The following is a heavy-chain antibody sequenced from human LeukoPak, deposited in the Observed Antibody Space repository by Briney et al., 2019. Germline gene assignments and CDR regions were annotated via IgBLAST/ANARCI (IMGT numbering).Heavy chain of an antibody. CDR2: TFYRSKWYN. D-gene: IGHD6-19*01. V-gene: IGHV6-1*01. J-gene: IGHJ4*02. Sequence: SQTLSLTCAISGDSVSSNSAAWNWIRQSPSRGREWLGRTFYRSKWYNDYIVSVESRININPDTSKNQFSLQLKSVTPEDTAMYYCAREEESSGWSFDYWGQGILVTVSS. CDR1: GDSVSSNSAA. CDR3: AREEESSGWSFDY.